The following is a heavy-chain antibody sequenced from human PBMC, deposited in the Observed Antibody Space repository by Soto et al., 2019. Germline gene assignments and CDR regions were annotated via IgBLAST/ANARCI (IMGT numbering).Heavy chain of an antibody. CDR2: INAGNGNT. J-gene: IGHJ4*02. V-gene: IGHV1-3*01. D-gene: IGHD5-18*01. Sequence: QVQLVQSGAEVKKPGASVKVSCKASGYTFTSYAMHWVRQAPGQRLEGMGWINAGNGNTKYSQKFQGRVTITRDTSASTADMEMSSLRSEDTAVYSCARDPGYSYGYNWGQGTLVTVSS. CDR3: ARDPGYSYGYN. CDR1: GYTFTSYA.